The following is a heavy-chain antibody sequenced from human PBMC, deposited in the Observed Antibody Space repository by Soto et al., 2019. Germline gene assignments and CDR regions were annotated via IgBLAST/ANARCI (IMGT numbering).Heavy chain of an antibody. CDR3: ARQKMAGNFDY. V-gene: IGHV1-18*01. CDR2: ISAYNDDT. CDR1: GYTFTNHG. D-gene: IGHD6-19*01. Sequence: QVHLVQSGAEVKKPGASVKVSCKASGYTFTNHGLNWVRQAPGQGPEWMGWISAYNDDTNFAQKFQGRVTTTTDTSTSTAYMELRSLTSDGTAVYYCARQKMAGNFDYWGQGTLVTVSS. J-gene: IGHJ4*02.